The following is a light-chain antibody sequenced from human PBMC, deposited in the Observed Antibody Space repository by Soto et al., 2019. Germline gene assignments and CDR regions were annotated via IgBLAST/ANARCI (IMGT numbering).Light chain of an antibody. CDR2: DVS. CDR1: SSDVGGYNY. Sequence: QSALTQPASVSGSPGQSITISCTGTSSDVGGYNYVSWYQQHPGKAPKLMIYDVSNRPSGVSNRFSGSKSGNTASLTISGLQAADAADYYFSEYTSSSTRVFGGGTKLTVL. CDR3: SEYTSSSTRV. J-gene: IGLJ2*01. V-gene: IGLV2-14*01.